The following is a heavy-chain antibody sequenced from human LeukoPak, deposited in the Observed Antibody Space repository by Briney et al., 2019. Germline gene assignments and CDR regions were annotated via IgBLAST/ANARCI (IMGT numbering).Heavy chain of an antibody. V-gene: IGHV3-21*01. Sequence: GGSLRLSCAASGFTFSSYSMNWVRQAPGKGLEWVSSISSSSSYIYYADSVKGRFTISRDNAKNSLYLQMNSLRAEDTAVYYCARGLRRRVLGDEVVPSWFDPWGQGTLVTVSS. CDR2: ISSSSSYI. D-gene: IGHD2-2*01. CDR3: ARGLRRRVLGDEVVPSWFDP. J-gene: IGHJ5*02. CDR1: GFTFSSYS.